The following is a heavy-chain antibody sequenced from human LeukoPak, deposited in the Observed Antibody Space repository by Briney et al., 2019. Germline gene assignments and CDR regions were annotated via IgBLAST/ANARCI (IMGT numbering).Heavy chain of an antibody. CDR1: GFTFSSYG. CDR3: AAHHGELGYFDY. D-gene: IGHD1-26*01. J-gene: IGHJ4*02. CDR2: IWYDGSNK. V-gene: IGHV3-33*01. Sequence: PGGSLRLSCAASGFTFSSYGMHWVRQAPGKGLEWVAVIWYDGSNKYYADSVKGRFTISRDNSKNTLYLQMNSLRAEDTAVYYCAAHHGELGYFDYRGQGTLVTVSS.